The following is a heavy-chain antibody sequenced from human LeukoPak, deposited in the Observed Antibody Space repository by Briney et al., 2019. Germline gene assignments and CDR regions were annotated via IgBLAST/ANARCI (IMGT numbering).Heavy chain of an antibody. Sequence: SQTLSLTCTVSGGSISSGSYYWSWIRQPAGKGLEWIGRIYTSGSTNYNPSLKSRVTISVDTSKNQFSLKLSSVTAADTAVYYCARGPVGRYYYDSSGYPYYFDYWGQGTLVTVSS. J-gene: IGHJ4*02. CDR1: GGSISSGSYY. V-gene: IGHV4-61*02. CDR3: ARGPVGRYYYDSSGYPYYFDY. D-gene: IGHD3-22*01. CDR2: IYTSGST.